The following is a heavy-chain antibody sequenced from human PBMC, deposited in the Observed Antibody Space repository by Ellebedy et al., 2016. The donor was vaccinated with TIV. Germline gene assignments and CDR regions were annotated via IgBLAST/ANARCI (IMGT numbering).Heavy chain of an antibody. CDR3: ARDMGWGNERINDAFDI. D-gene: IGHD7-27*01. Sequence: GGSLRLSCAASRFSFSSYWMTWVRQSPGKGLEWVANINQDGSDKYYVDSVKGRFTISRDNAKNSLFLQMNSLRAEDTSIYYGARDMGWGNERINDAFDIWGQGTMVTVSS. V-gene: IGHV3-7*01. J-gene: IGHJ3*02. CDR1: RFSFSSYW. CDR2: INQDGSDK.